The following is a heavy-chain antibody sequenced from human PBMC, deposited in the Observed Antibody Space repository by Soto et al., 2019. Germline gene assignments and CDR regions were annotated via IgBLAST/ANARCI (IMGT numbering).Heavy chain of an antibody. CDR3: ARVKTMPIVRGYFDY. D-gene: IGHD3-16*01. CDR2: IYYSGST. Sequence: SETLSLTCTVSGGSISSGDYYWSWIRQPPGKGLEWIGYIYYSGSTYYNPSLKSRVTISVDTSKNQFSLKLSSVTAADTAVYYCARVKTMPIVRGYFDYWGQGTLVTVSS. CDR1: GGSISSGDYY. J-gene: IGHJ4*02. V-gene: IGHV4-30-4*01.